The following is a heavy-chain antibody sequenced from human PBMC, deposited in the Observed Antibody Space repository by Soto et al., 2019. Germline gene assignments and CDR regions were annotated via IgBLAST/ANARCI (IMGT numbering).Heavy chain of an antibody. V-gene: IGHV3-23*01. Sequence: VQLWESGGGLVQPGGALRLSCAGSGYTFSSFDMSWVRQAPGKGLEWVSTIRGSGGGTYYADSVQGRFLLSSDISTYTVYLQMNSLRAEDTAVYYCAHRTGFDYWGQGALVTVSS. CDR3: AHRTGFDY. J-gene: IGHJ4*02. CDR1: GYTFSSFD. CDR2: IRGSGGGT.